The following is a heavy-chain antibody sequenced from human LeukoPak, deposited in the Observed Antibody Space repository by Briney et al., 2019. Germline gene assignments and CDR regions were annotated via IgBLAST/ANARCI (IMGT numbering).Heavy chain of an antibody. V-gene: IGHV3-7*01. CDR3: ARSGEYMDV. D-gene: IGHD4-17*01. CDR1: GFTFSSYA. Sequence: GGSLRLSCAASGFTFSSYAMHWVRQAPGKGLEWVANIKQDGSEKYYVDSVKGRFTISRDNAKNSLYLQMNSLRAEDTAVYYCARSGEYMDVWGKGTTVTISS. J-gene: IGHJ6*03. CDR2: IKQDGSEK.